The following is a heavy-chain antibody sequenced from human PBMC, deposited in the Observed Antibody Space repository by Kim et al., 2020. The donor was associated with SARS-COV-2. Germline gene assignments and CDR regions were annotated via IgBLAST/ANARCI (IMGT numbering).Heavy chain of an antibody. CDR3: ARFPVVGLTAGGE. CDR2: IHFGGTT. J-gene: IGHJ1*01. D-gene: IGHD1-26*01. CDR1: GDSVTSGADY. V-gene: IGHV4-61*08. Sequence: SETLSLTCTVSGDSVTSGADYWSWIRQPPGKGLEWIGYIHFGGTTNYKPSLKSRVTISVDTSMNQFSLKLNSMTAADTAVYYCARFPVVGLTAGGEWGQG.